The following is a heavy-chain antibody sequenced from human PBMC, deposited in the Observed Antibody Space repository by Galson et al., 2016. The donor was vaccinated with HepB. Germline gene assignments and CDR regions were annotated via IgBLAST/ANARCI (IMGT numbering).Heavy chain of an antibody. CDR1: GYTFSTYW. CDR2: IYPGDSDT. V-gene: IGHV5-51*01. CDR3: ATSPNHYGDYMGWFDP. Sequence: QSGAEVKKFGESLRISCQGSGYTFSTYWIAWVRQMPGRGLEWMGSIYPGDSDTRYSPSFQGLVTISADKSITTAYLQWRNLRASDTAIYYCATSPNHYGDYMGWFDPWGPGTRVIVSS. D-gene: IGHD4-17*01. J-gene: IGHJ5*02.